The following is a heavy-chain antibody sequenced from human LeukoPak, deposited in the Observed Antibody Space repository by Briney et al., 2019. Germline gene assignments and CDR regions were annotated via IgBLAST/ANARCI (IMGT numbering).Heavy chain of an antibody. V-gene: IGHV4-39*01. J-gene: IGHJ3*02. Sequence: SETLSLTCTVSGGSISSSSYYWGWIRQPPGKGLEWIGSIYSGGSTYYSPSLKSRVTISVDTSKNQFSLKLSSVTAADTAVYYCARQVGSYYIGAFDIWGQGTMVTVPS. CDR3: ARQVGSYYIGAFDI. CDR1: GGSISSSSYY. D-gene: IGHD1-26*01. CDR2: IYSGGST.